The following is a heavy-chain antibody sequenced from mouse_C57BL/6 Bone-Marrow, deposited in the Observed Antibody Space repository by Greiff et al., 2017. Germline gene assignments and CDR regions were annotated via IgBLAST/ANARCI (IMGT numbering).Heavy chain of an antibody. Sequence: QVQLKESGAELVKPGASVKISCKASGYAFSSYWMNWVKQRPGKGLEWIGQIYPGDGDTNYNGKFKGKATLTADKSSSTAYMQLSSLTSEDSAVYFCARDGGLRAWFAYWGQGTLVTVSA. V-gene: IGHV1-80*01. CDR3: ARDGGLRAWFAY. D-gene: IGHD2-4*01. CDR1: GYAFSSYW. CDR2: IYPGDGDT. J-gene: IGHJ3*01.